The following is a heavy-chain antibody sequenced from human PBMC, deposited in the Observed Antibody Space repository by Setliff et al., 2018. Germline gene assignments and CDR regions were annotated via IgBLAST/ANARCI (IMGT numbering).Heavy chain of an antibody. D-gene: IGHD3-10*01. CDR3: ARDFFYGSGSQAAGGMDV. J-gene: IGHJ6*02. CDR1: GYTFTAYY. Sequence: ASVKVSCKASGYTFTAYYMHWVRQAPGQGLEWLGWINPNSGDTNYAQNFQGRVTMTRDTSISTAYMELSRLRSDDTAVYHCARDFFYGSGSQAAGGMDVWGQGTTVTVSS. CDR2: INPNSGDT. V-gene: IGHV1-2*02.